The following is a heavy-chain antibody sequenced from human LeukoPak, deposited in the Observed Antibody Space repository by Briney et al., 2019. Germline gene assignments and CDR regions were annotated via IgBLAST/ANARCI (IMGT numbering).Heavy chain of an antibody. V-gene: IGHV4-61*01. CDR1: GGSVSSGTYY. CDR3: ARGYCTGGVCPDGFDI. J-gene: IGHJ3*02. D-gene: IGHD2-8*02. Sequence: SETLSPTCTVSGGSVSSGTYYWSWIRQPPGKGLEWIAYMYYSGSTNYNPSLKSRVTISIDTPKNQFSLKLSSVTAADSAVYFCARGYCTGGVCPDGFDIWGQGTMVTVSS. CDR2: MYYSGST.